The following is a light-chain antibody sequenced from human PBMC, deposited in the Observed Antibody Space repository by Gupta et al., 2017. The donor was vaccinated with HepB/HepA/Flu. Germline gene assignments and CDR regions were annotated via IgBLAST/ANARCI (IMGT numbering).Light chain of an antibody. CDR2: WAS. J-gene: IGKJ3*01. CDR1: QTVLYSSNNMNY. V-gene: IGKV4-1*01. CDR3: QQYYNIPFT. Sequence: DIVMTQSPDSLTVSLGERATINCKSSQTVLYSSNNMNYLAWYQQKPGQPPKLLLYWASTRESGVPDRFSGSGSGTDFTLTISSLQAEDVAVYYCQQYYNIPFTFGPGTKVDIK.